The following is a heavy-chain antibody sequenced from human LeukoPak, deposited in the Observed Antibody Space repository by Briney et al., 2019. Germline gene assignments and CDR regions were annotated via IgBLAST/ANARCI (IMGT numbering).Heavy chain of an antibody. J-gene: IGHJ3*02. V-gene: IGHV3-9*01. CDR2: ISWNSGSI. CDR3: AKDMGVQTGVLRYFDWLPAGAAFDI. CDR1: GFTFDDYA. D-gene: IGHD3-9*01. Sequence: PGGSLRLSCAASGFTFDDYAMHWVRQAPGKGLEWVSGISWNSGSIGYADSVKGRFTISRDNAKNSLYLQMNSLRAEDTALYYCAKDMGVQTGVLRYFDWLPAGAAFDIWGQGTMVTVSS.